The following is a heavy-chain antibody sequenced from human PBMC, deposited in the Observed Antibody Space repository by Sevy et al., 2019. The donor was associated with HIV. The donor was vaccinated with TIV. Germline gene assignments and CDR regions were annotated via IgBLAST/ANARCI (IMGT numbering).Heavy chain of an antibody. J-gene: IGHJ4*02. Sequence: GESLKISCKGSGYSFTSYWIGWVRQMPGKGLEWMGIIYPGDSDTRYSPSFQGQVTISVDKSISTAYLQWSSLQASDTAIYYCARRGYCSSTSCYPWFDYWGQGTLVTVSS. D-gene: IGHD2-2*01. CDR2: IYPGDSDT. V-gene: IGHV5-51*01. CDR1: GYSFTSYW. CDR3: ARRGYCSSTSCYPWFDY.